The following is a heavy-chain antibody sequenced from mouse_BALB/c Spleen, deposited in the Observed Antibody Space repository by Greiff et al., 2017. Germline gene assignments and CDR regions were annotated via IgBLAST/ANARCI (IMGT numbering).Heavy chain of an antibody. Sequence: VQRVESGPGLVAPSQSLSITCTVSGFSLTSYGVHWVRQPPGKGLEWLGVIWAGGSTNYNSALMSRLSISKDNSKSQVFLKMNSLQTDDTAMYYCARDRTYYDSAWFAYWGQGTLVTVSA. V-gene: IGHV2-9*02. CDR2: IWAGGST. J-gene: IGHJ3*01. D-gene: IGHD2-4*01. CDR3: ARDRTYYDSAWFAY. CDR1: GFSLTSYG.